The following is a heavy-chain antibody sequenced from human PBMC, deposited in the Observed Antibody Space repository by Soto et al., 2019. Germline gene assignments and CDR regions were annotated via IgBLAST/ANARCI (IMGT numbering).Heavy chain of an antibody. Sequence: QVQLQESGPGLVKPSETLSLTCTVSGGSISSYYWSWIRQPPGKGLEWIGYIYYSGSTNYHPSIKSRVTISVDTSKNQFSLKLSSVTAADTAVYYCASYDFWSGYFDYWGQGTLVTVSS. CDR3: ASYDFWSGYFDY. CDR1: GGSISSYY. D-gene: IGHD3-3*01. V-gene: IGHV4-59*01. J-gene: IGHJ4*02. CDR2: IYYSGST.